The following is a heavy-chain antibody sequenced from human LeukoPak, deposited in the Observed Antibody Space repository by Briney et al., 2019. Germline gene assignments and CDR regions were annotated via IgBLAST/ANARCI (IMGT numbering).Heavy chain of an antibody. J-gene: IGHJ5*02. CDR2: ISGSGGST. D-gene: IGHD3-9*01. CDR1: GFTFSSYA. CDR3: AKDSQALRYFDWPPGA. Sequence: GGSLRLSCAASGFTFSSYAMSWVRQAPGKGLEWVSAISGSGGSTYYADSVKSRFTISRDNSKNTLYLQMNSLRAEDAAVYYCAKDSQALRYFDWPPGAWGQGPLVTVSS. V-gene: IGHV3-23*01.